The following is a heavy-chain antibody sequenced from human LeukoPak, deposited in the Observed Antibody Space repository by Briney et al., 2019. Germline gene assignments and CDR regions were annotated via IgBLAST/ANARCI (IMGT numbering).Heavy chain of an antibody. CDR1: GFTFSGYG. CDR2: IWSDGSNK. D-gene: IGHD6-13*01. Sequence: GGSLRLSCATSGFTFSGYGMHWVRQAPGKGLEWVTVIWSDGSNKYYADSVKGRFTISRDNSKNTLYLQMNSLRAEDTAVYYCAKVSDHEAAADRVYYFDYWGQGTLVTVSS. CDR3: AKVSDHEAAADRVYYFDY. J-gene: IGHJ4*02. V-gene: IGHV3-33*06.